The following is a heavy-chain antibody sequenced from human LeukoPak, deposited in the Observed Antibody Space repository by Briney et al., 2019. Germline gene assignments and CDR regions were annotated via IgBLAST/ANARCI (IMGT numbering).Heavy chain of an antibody. CDR1: GFTFSSYS. J-gene: IGHJ4*02. V-gene: IGHV3-21*01. Sequence: GGSLRLSCAASGFTFSSYSMNWVRQAPGKGLEWVSSISSSSSYIYYADSVKGRFTISRDNAKNSLYLQMNSLRAEDTAVYYCASGHIVVVTAIHDLGQGTLVTVSS. D-gene: IGHD2-21*02. CDR2: ISSSSSYI. CDR3: ASGHIVVVTAIHD.